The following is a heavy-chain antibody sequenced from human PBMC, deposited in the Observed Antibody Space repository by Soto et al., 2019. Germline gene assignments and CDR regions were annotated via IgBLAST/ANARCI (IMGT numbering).Heavy chain of an antibody. D-gene: IGHD3-10*01. CDR1: GGTFSSYA. V-gene: IGHV1-69*13. J-gene: IGHJ6*02. CDR2: IIPIFGTA. CDR3: ARVVGSGTFRYYYGMAV. Sequence: GASVKVSCKASGGTFSSYAISWVRQAPGQGLEWMGGIIPIFGTANYAQKFQGRVTITADESTSTAYMELSSLRSEDTAVYYCARVVGSGTFRYYYGMAVSAQRTTVPVSS.